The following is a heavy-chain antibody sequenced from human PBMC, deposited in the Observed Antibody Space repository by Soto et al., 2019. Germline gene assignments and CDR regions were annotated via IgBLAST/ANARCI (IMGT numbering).Heavy chain of an antibody. CDR2: VNAYNGNT. CDR3: STGARGTADQLI. V-gene: IGHV1-18*01. Sequence: SSVKVSCKASGNSFTSFGVHWVRQAPGQGLAWMGWVNAYNGNTNYAQKFQGRVTMTADTSTSTAYMEMRSLRSDDTAVDYVSTGARGTADQLIRGQGILVTVYS. D-gene: IGHD6-13*01. CDR1: GNSFTSFG. J-gene: IGHJ4*02.